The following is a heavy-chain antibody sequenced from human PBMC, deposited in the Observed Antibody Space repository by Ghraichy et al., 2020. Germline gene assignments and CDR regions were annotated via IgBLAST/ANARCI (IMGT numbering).Heavy chain of an antibody. J-gene: IGHJ4*02. V-gene: IGHV3-9*01. CDR3: VKDREMTTAVKSGGLDS. D-gene: IGHD4-23*01. CDR1: GSFFDDFA. CDR2: ISWDGAKI. Sequence: SLNISCAASGSFFDDFAMHWVRQGPGRGLEWLSSISWDGAKIDYADSVKGRFTISRDNAKNFLYLQMSSLRAEDTAFYFCVKDREMTTAVKSGGLDSWGQGTLVTVSS.